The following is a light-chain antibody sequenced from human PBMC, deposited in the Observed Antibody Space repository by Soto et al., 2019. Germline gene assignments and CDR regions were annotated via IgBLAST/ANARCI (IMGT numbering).Light chain of an antibody. CDR2: SNN. V-gene: IGLV1-44*01. CDR1: SSNIGSNT. CDR3: VARDDSLNGYVL. J-gene: IGLJ2*01. Sequence: QSVLSQPPSASGTPGQRVTISCSGSSSNIGSNTVNWYQQLPGTAPKLVIYSNNQRPSGVPDRFSGSKSGTSASLAISGLQFEDEADYYCVARDDSLNGYVLFGGGTKVTV.